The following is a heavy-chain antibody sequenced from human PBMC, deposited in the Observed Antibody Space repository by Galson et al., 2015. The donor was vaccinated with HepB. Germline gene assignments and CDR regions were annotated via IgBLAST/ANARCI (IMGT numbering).Heavy chain of an antibody. CDR1: GFTFSSYA. CDR3: ARELEAYYYDSSGYYQRGCAFDI. CDR2: INSDGSST. D-gene: IGHD3-22*01. Sequence: SLRLSCAASGFTFSSYAMSWVRQAPGKGLVWVSRINSDGSSTSYADSVKGRFTISRDNAKNTLYLQMNSLRAEDTAVYYCARELEAYYYDSSGYYQRGCAFDIWGQGTMVTVSS. J-gene: IGHJ3*02. V-gene: IGHV3-74*01.